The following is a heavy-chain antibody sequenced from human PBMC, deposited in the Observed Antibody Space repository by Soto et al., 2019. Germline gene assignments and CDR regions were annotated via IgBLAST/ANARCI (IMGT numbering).Heavy chain of an antibody. J-gene: IGHJ4*02. CDR3: AKCPTIPKGGYVEYYFDY. CDR1: GFTFSSYA. Sequence: GGSLRLSCAASGFTFSSYAMSWVRQAPGKGLEWVSAISGSGGSTYYADSVKGRFTISRDNSKNTLYLQMNSLRAEDTAVYYCAKCPTIPKGGYVEYYFDYWGQGTLVTVSS. V-gene: IGHV3-23*01. CDR2: ISGSGGST. D-gene: IGHD5-12*01.